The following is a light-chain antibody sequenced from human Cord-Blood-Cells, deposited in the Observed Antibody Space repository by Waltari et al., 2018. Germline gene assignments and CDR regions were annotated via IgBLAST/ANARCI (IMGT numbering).Light chain of an antibody. CDR2: KDS. CDR1: ALPKQD. Sequence: SYELTQPPSVSVSPGQTARITCSGDALPKQDPYWYQQKPGQAPVLVIYKDSERPSGIPERFSGSSSGTTVTLTISGVQAEDEADYYCQSADSSGTYVFGTGTKVTVL. J-gene: IGLJ1*01. CDR3: QSADSSGTYV. V-gene: IGLV3-25*03.